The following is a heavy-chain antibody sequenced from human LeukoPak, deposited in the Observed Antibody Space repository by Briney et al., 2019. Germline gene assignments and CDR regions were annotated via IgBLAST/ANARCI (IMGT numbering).Heavy chain of an antibody. CDR3: ARERNPGRGQPFES. J-gene: IGHJ4*02. D-gene: IGHD1-14*01. CDR1: GGSIKNYF. Sequence: PSETLSLTCTVSGGSIKNYFWNWVRRPPGRGLEWIGYIYSSGTTYYNPSLERRLTISLDTSKNHFSLQLSSVTAADTAVYFCARERNPGRGQPFESWGQGTLITVSS. CDR2: IYSSGTT. V-gene: IGHV4-59*01.